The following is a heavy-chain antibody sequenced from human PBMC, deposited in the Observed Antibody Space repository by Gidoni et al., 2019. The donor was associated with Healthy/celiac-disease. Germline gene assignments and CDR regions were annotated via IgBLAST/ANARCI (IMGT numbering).Heavy chain of an antibody. D-gene: IGHD4-17*01. Sequence: QVQLQESGPGLVKPSETLSLTCTVSGGSVSSGSYYWSWIRQPPGKGLEWIGYIYYSGSTNYNPSLKSRVTISVDTSKNQFSLKLSSVTAADTAVYYCASDYGDYQFDYWGQGTLVTVSS. CDR2: IYYSGST. V-gene: IGHV4-61*01. CDR3: ASDYGDYQFDY. CDR1: GGSVSSGSYY. J-gene: IGHJ4*02.